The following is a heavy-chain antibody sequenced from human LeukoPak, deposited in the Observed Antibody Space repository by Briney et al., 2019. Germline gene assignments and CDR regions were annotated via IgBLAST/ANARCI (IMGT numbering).Heavy chain of an antibody. CDR2: ISWNSGSI. V-gene: IGHV3-9*01. J-gene: IGHJ4*02. D-gene: IGHD3-22*01. Sequence: GGSLRLSCAASGFTFDDYAMHWVRQAPGKGLESVSGISWNSGSIGYADSVKGLFTISRDNAKNSLYLQMNGLRAEDTALYYCAKQKYSSGYYAIDYWGQGTLVTVSS. CDR1: GFTFDDYA. CDR3: AKQKYSSGYYAIDY.